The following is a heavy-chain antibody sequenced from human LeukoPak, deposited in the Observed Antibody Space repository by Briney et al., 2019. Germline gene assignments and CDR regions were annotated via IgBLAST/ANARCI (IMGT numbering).Heavy chain of an antibody. CDR2: IIPIFGIA. CDR3: PSFSEKSDYYDSSGPFDY. J-gene: IGHJ4*02. Sequence: SVKVSCKASGGTFSSYAISWVRQAPGQGLEWMGRIIPIFGIANYAQKFQGRVTITADKSTSTAYMELSSLRSEDTAVYYCPSFSEKSDYYDSSGPFDYWGQGTLVTVSS. V-gene: IGHV1-69*04. CDR1: GGTFSSYA. D-gene: IGHD3-22*01.